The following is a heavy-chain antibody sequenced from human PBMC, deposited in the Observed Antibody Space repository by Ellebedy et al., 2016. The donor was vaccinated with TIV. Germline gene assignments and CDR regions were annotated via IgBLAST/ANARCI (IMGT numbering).Heavy chain of an antibody. J-gene: IGHJ4*02. Sequence: PGGSLRLSCAASGFTFSSYAMSWVRQAPGKGLKGVSTFCGRGGITYYAGSVKGRFTVSRDTSKNTLYLRVNSLRAEDTAVYYCAKDFIYGDYADFWGQGTLVTVSS. D-gene: IGHD4-17*01. CDR3: AKDFIYGDYADF. V-gene: IGHV3-23*01. CDR2: FCGRGGIT. CDR1: GFTFSSYA.